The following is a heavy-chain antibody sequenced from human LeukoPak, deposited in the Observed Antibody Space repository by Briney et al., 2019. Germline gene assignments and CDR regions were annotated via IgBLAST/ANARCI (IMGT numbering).Heavy chain of an antibody. J-gene: IGHJ3*02. V-gene: IGHV3-9*01. CDR2: ISWNSGSI. D-gene: IGHD4-17*01. CDR3: ARTRAFDI. Sequence: TGGSLRLSCAASGFTFDDYAMHWVRQAPGKGLEWVSGISWNSGSIGYADSVKGRFTISRDNAKNSLYLQMNSLRAEDTALYYCARTRAFDIWGQGTMVTVSS. CDR1: GFTFDDYA.